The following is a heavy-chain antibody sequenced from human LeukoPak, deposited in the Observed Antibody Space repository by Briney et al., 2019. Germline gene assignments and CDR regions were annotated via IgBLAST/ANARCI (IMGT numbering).Heavy chain of an antibody. J-gene: IGHJ4*02. V-gene: IGHV3-23*01. CDR3: VKNLGQGAAYDS. D-gene: IGHD6-13*01. CDR1: GFTFRNNA. Sequence: GGSLRLSCAASGFTFRNNAMTWVRQAPGKGLKWVAAISGDGVYIYYADSVRGRFTISRDNSRTALYLQMNYLTDEDTALYYCVKNLGQGAAYDSWGQGTRVTASS. CDR2: ISGDGVYI.